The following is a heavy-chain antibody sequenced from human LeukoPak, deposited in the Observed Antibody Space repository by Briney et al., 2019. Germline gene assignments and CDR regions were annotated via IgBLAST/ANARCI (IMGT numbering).Heavy chain of an antibody. V-gene: IGHV4-59*08. CDR3: ARQEEWEEANGF. CDR2: IFYSGST. CDR1: GGSISSYY. Sequence: SETLSLTCTVSGGSISSYYWSWIRQPPGRGLEWIGYIFYSGSTNYNPSLKSRVTISVDTSKNQFSLTLTSVTAADTAVYYCARQEEWEEANGFGGQGTLVTVSS. D-gene: IGHD1-26*01. J-gene: IGHJ4*02.